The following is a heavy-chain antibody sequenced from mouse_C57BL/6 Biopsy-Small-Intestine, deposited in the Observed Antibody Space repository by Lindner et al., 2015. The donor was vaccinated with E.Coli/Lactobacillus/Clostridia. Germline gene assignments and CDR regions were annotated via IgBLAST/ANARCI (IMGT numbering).Heavy chain of an antibody. Sequence: VQLQESGGRACEARASVKLSCTASGFNIKDYYIHWVKQRTEQGLEWIGRIDPEDGETKYAPKFQGKATITADTSSNTAYLQLGRLTSEDTAVFYCARSDYDRGDYFDYWGQGTTLTVSS. V-gene: IGHV14-2*01. D-gene: IGHD2-4*01. CDR2: IDPEDGET. J-gene: IGHJ2*01. CDR3: ARSDYDRGDYFDY. CDR1: GFNIKDYY.